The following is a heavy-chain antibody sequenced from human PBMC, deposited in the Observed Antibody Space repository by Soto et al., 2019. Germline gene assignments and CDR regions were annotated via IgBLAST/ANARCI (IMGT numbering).Heavy chain of an antibody. D-gene: IGHD1-26*01. CDR2: INHLETT. CDR3: ARGGGSDSFDY. J-gene: IGHJ4*02. Sequence: KPXETLSRTCTVSGGSITFGGYSGSWIRQTPGKGLEWIGYINHLETTFYNPSFESRLTLSIDRAKNQFSLKLHSMSAADRAVYFCARGGGSDSFDYWGQGILVTVSS. CDR1: GGSITFGGYS. V-gene: IGHV4-30-2*01.